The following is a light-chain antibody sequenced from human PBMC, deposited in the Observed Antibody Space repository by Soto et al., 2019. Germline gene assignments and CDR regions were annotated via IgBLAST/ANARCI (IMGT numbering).Light chain of an antibody. Sequence: DIQMTQSPSSLSASVGDRVTITCRASQSISTYLNWYQQKPGKAPNLLIYAASSLQSGVPSRFRGSRSGTDSTHSISDLQPEDFATYYHQQSYNTRPTIGRGTKVEIK. CDR2: AAS. CDR3: QQSYNTRPT. V-gene: IGKV1-39*01. J-gene: IGKJ4*01. CDR1: QSISTY.